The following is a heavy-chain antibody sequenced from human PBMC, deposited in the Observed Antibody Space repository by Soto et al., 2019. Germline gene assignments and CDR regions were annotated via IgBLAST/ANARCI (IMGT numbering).Heavy chain of an antibody. D-gene: IGHD3-3*02. CDR2: IGFSGSTK. V-gene: IGHV3-48*03. J-gene: IGHJ4*02. Sequence: PGGSLRLSCAASGFTFSSYEMNWVRQAPGKGLEWVSYIGFSGSTKYYADSVKGRFTISRDNAKNSLFLQMNSLRVEDTAVYYCARSPFLECNWAQGTIVTVYS. CDR1: GFTFSSYE. CDR3: ARSPFLECN.